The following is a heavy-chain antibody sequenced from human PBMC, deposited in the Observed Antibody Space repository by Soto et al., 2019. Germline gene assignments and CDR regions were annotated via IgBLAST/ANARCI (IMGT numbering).Heavy chain of an antibody. V-gene: IGHV1-69*02. CDR3: TGGGRKRNWKEGTFEY. D-gene: IGHD1-1*01. J-gene: IGHJ4*02. CDR2: VVPKIGSI. CDR1: GGTFSGYT. Sequence: SVKVSCKAPGGTFSGYTINWVRQAPGQGLEWMGRVVPKIGSINFIRKFQGRLTLTADKSTRTAFLELSSLRPEDTAVYYCTGGGRKRNWKEGTFEYWARGTRVPVSS.